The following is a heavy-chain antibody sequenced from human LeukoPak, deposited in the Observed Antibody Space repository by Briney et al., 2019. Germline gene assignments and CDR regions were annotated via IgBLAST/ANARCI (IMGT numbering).Heavy chain of an antibody. J-gene: IGHJ3*02. CDR3: ARSIAAAGTNAFDI. V-gene: IGHV5-51*01. CDR2: IYPGDSDT. CDR1: GYSFTSYW. Sequence: GESLKISCKGSGYSFTSYWIGWVRQMPGKGLEWMGIIYPGDSDTRYSPSFQGQVTISADKSISIAYLQWSSLKASDTAMYSCARSIAAAGTNAFDIWGQGTMVTVSS. D-gene: IGHD6-13*01.